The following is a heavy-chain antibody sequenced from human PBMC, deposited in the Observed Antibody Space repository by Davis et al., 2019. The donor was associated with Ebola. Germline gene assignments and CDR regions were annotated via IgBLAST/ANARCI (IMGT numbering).Heavy chain of an antibody. CDR1: GYTFTSYA. D-gene: IGHD3-22*01. J-gene: IGHJ3*02. V-gene: IGHV1-2*02. CDR3: ARVQSSGYYYKGWGAFDI. Sequence: ASVKVSCKASGYTFTSYAMHWVRQAPGQGLEWMGWINPNSGGTNYAQKFQGRVTMTRDTSISTAYMELSRLRSDDTAVYYCARVQSSGYYYKGWGAFDIWGQGTMVTVSS. CDR2: INPNSGGT.